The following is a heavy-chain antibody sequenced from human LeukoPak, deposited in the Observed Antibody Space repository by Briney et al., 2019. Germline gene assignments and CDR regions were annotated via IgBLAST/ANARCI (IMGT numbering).Heavy chain of an antibody. CDR3: AREGVGDGYNFDY. CDR2: IYYSGST. D-gene: IGHD5-24*01. V-gene: IGHV4-59*01. J-gene: IGHJ4*02. CDR1: GGSISSYY. Sequence: PSETLSLTCTVSGGSISSYYWSWIRQPPGKGLEWIGYIYYSGSTNCNPSLKSRVTISVDTSKNQFSLKLSSVTAADTAVYYCAREGVGDGYNFDYWGQGTLVTVSS.